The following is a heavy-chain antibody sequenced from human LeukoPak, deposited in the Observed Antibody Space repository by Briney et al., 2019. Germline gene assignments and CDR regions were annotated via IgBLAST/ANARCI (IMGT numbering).Heavy chain of an antibody. D-gene: IGHD3-10*01. CDR3: ARLAYYYGSGSYWPLPTNFDY. V-gene: IGHV4-39*01. CDR2: IYYSGST. CDR1: GGSISSSSYY. Sequence: SETLSLTCTVSGGSISSSSYYWGWIRQPPGKGLEWIGSIYYSGSTYYNPSLKSRVTISVDTSKNQFSLKLSSVTAAETAVYYCARLAYYYGSGSYWPLPTNFDYWGQGTLVTVSS. J-gene: IGHJ4*02.